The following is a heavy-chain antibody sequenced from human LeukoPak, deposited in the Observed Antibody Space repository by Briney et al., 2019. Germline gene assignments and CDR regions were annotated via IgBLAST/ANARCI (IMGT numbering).Heavy chain of an antibody. CDR3: ARAPRVPQEYQLLSGELGAFDI. D-gene: IGHD2-2*01. CDR1: GGTFSSYA. Sequence: GASVKVSCKASGGTFSSYAISWVRQAPGQGLEWMGRIIPILGIANYAQKFQGRVTITADKSTSTAYMELSSLRSEDTAVYYCARAPRVPQEYQLLSGELGAFDIWGQGTMVTVSS. V-gene: IGHV1-69*04. J-gene: IGHJ3*02. CDR2: IIPILGIA.